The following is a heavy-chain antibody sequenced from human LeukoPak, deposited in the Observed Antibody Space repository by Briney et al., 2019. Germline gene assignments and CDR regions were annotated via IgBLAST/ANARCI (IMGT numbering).Heavy chain of an antibody. V-gene: IGHV3-49*04. CDR1: GFTFGDYA. D-gene: IGHD3-9*01. CDR2: IRSKAYGGTT. J-gene: IGHJ4*02. Sequence: GGSLRLSCTASGFTFGDYAMSWVRQAPGKGLEWVGFIRSKAYGGTTEYAASVKGRFTISRDDSKSIAYLQMNSLKTEDTAVYYCTRKSNVLTGYLADYWGQGTLVTVSS. CDR3: TRKSNVLTGYLADY.